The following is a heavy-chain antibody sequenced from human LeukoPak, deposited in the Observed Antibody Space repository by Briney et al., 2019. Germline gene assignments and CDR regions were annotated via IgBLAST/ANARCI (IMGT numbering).Heavy chain of an antibody. D-gene: IGHD3-10*01. CDR2: IYYSGST. V-gene: IGHV4-61*01. J-gene: IGHJ4*02. CDR3: ARARVTMIRGERVLDY. Sequence: SETLSPTCTVSGDSVSSVSYYWSWIRQPPGTGLEWIGYIYYSGSTNYNLSFKSRVTMSIGTSKNQFSLKLSSVTAADTAVYYCARARVTMIRGERVLDYWGQGTLVTVSS. CDR1: GDSVSSVSYY.